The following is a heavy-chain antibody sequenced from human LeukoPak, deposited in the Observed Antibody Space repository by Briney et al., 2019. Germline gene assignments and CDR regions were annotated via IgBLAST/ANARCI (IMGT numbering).Heavy chain of an antibody. CDR3: ATVHDSSLDY. CDR2: IKQDGSEK. D-gene: IGHD1-1*01. V-gene: IGHV3-7*01. CDR1: GFNFRAYW. Sequence: GGSLRLSCTTSGFNFRAYWMAWVRQAPGKGLEWVANIKQDGSEKYYVDSVKGRFTISRDNAKNSLYLQMNSLRAEDTAVYYCATVHDSSLDYWGQGTLVTVSS. J-gene: IGHJ4*02.